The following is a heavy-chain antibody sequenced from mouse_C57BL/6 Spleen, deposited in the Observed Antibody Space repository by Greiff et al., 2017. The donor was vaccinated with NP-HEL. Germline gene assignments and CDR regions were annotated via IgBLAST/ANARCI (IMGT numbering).Heavy chain of an antibody. CDR3: ARDYSNYAWYFDV. CDR1: GYTFTSYW. J-gene: IGHJ1*03. Sequence: QVQLQQPGAELVKPGASVKMSCKASGYTFTSYWITWVKQRPGQGLEWIGDIYPGSGSTNYNEQFKSKATLTVDTSSSTAYMQLSSLTSEDSAVYYCARDYSNYAWYFDVWGTGTTVTVSS. D-gene: IGHD2-5*01. CDR2: IYPGSGST. V-gene: IGHV1-55*01.